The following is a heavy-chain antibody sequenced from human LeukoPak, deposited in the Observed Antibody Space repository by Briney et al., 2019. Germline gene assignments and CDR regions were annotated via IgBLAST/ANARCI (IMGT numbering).Heavy chain of an antibody. CDR3: ARDEGYGSGSHKAYDY. CDR2: IYYSGST. V-gene: IGHV4-34*01. Sequence: SETLSLTCAVYGGSFSGYYWSWIRQPPGKGLEWIGYIYYSGSTYYNPSLKSRVTISVDTSKNQFSLKLSSVTAADTAVYYCARDEGYGSGSHKAYDYWGQGTLVTVSS. CDR1: GGSFSGYY. D-gene: IGHD3-10*01. J-gene: IGHJ4*02.